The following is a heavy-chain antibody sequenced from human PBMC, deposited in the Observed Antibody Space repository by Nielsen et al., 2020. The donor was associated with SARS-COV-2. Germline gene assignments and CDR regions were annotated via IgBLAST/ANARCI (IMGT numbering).Heavy chain of an antibody. CDR2: IDWDDDK. CDR1: GGSISSGDYY. V-gene: IGHV2-70*11. D-gene: IGHD2-15*01. CDR3: ARTSLSSGGSPRYDY. J-gene: IGHJ4*02. Sequence: TLSLTCTVSGGSISSGDYYWSWIRQPPGKALEWLARIDWDDDKYYSTSLKTRLTISKDTSKNQVVLTMTNMDPVDTATYYCARTSLSSGGSPRYDYWGQGTLVTVSS.